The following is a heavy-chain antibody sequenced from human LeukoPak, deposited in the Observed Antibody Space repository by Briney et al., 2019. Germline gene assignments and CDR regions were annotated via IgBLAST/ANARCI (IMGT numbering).Heavy chain of an antibody. V-gene: IGHV5-51*01. D-gene: IGHD1-1*01. CDR2: IYPGDSDT. CDR1: GYSFTSYW. CDR3: ARGQTATSRTIDY. Sequence: SGESLMISCKGSGYSFTSYWIAWVRQMPGKGLEWMGIIYPGDSDTRYSPSFQGQVTISADKSISTAYLQWSSLKASDTAMYYCARGQTATSRTIDYWGQGNLVTVSS. J-gene: IGHJ4*02.